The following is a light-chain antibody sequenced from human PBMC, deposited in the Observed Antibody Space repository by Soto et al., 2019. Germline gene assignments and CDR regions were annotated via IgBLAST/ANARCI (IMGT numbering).Light chain of an antibody. V-gene: IGKV3-15*01. CDR2: YAS. CDR1: QSVRNN. J-gene: IGKJ5*01. CDR3: HQYNDWPPIT. Sequence: EIMMTQSPATLSVSPGESATLSCRASQSVRNNLAWYQHKPGQAPRLLIYYASTRATGIPASFSGSGSGTEFTLTISSLQSEDFALYYCHQYNDWPPITFGQGTRLEIK.